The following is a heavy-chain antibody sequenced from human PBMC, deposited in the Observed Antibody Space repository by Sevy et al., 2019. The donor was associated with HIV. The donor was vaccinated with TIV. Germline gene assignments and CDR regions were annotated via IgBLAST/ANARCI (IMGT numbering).Heavy chain of an antibody. CDR1: GGSISSGDYY. D-gene: IGHD3-22*01. J-gene: IGHJ3*02. CDR3: ARERPYYYDSSGMIRGAFDI. Sequence: SETLSLTCTVSGGSISSGDYYWSWIRQPPGKGLEWIGYIYYSGSTYYNPSLKSRVTISVDTSKNQFSLKLSSVTAADTAVYYCARERPYYYDSSGMIRGAFDIXGQGTMVTVSS. V-gene: IGHV4-30-4*01. CDR2: IYYSGST.